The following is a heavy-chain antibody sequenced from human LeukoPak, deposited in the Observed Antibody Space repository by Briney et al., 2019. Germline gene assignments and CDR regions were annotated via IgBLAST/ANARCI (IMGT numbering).Heavy chain of an antibody. CDR3: ARDIGAIDY. D-gene: IGHD4/OR15-4a*01. CDR2: ISSSNTYI. CDR1: GFTFSSYG. V-gene: IGHV3-21*01. J-gene: IGHJ4*02. Sequence: GGSLRLSCAASGFTFSSYGMHWVRQAPGKGLEWVSSISSSNTYIYYADSVKGRFTISRDNAKNSLYLQMNSLRAEDTAVYYCARDIGAIDYWGQGTLVTVSS.